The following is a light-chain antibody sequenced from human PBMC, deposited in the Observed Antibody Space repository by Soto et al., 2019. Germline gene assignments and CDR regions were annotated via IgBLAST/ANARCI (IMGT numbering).Light chain of an antibody. Sequence: QAVVTQPPSASGTPGQRVAISCSGSISNIGSNTVNWYQQLPGTAPKLLIYSNNERPSGVPDRFSGSKSGTSASLAISGLQSEDEADYYCAAWDDSLNGLFGGGTKVTVL. J-gene: IGLJ2*01. CDR1: ISNIGSNT. CDR2: SNN. V-gene: IGLV1-44*01. CDR3: AAWDDSLNGL.